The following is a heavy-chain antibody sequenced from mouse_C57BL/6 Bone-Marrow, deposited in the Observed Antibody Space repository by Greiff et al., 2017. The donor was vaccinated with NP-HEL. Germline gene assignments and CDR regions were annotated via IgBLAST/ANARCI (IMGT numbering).Heavy chain of an antibody. V-gene: IGHV5-6*01. CDR2: ISSGGSYT. Sequence: DVHLVESGGDLVKPGGSLKLSCAASGFTFSSYGMSWVRQTPDKRLEWVATISSGGSYTYYPDSVKGRFTISRDNAKNTLYLQMSSLKSEDTAMYYCARHDHYYGSSGPYWYFDVWGTGTTVTVSS. CDR3: ARHDHYYGSSGPYWYFDV. D-gene: IGHD1-1*01. J-gene: IGHJ1*03. CDR1: GFTFSSYG.